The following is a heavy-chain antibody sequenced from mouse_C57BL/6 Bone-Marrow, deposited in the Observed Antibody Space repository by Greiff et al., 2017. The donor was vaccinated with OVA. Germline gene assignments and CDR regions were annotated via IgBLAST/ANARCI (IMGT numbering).Heavy chain of an antibody. CDR1: GYTFTDYE. D-gene: IGHD2-3*01. CDR2: IDPETGGT. CDR3: TRSPLDGYYWYFDV. V-gene: IGHV1-15*01. Sequence: VKLQESGAELVRPGASVTLSCKASGYTFTDYEMHWVKQTPVHGLEWIGAIDPETGGTAYNQKFKGKAILTADKSSSTAYMELRSLTSEDSAVYYCTRSPLDGYYWYFDVWGTGTTVTVSS. J-gene: IGHJ1*03.